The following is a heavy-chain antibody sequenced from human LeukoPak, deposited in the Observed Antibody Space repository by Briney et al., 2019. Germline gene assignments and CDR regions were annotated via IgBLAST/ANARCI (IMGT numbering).Heavy chain of an antibody. D-gene: IGHD3-10*01. CDR1: GGSISSYY. CDR2: IYYSGST. Sequence: SETLSLTCTVSGGSISSYYWSWIRQPPGKGLEWIGYIYYSGSTNYNPSLKSRVTISVDTSKNQFSLKLSSVTAADTAVYYCARGGVDKSFDYWGQGTLVTVSS. J-gene: IGHJ4*02. CDR3: ARGGVDKSFDY. V-gene: IGHV4-59*12.